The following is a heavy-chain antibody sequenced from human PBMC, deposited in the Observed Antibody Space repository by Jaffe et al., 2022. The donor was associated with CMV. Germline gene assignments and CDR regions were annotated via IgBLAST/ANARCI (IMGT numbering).Heavy chain of an antibody. D-gene: IGHD4-4*01. Sequence: EVQLVESGGGLVQPGGSLRLSCAASGFTFSSYSMNWVRQAPGKGLEWVSYISSSSSTIYYADSVKGRFTISRDNAKNSLYLQMNSLRDEDTAVYYCARGGRTVTKFRAPNWFDPWGQGTLVTVSS. CDR1: GFTFSSYS. V-gene: IGHV3-48*02. CDR2: ISSSSSTI. CDR3: ARGGRTVTKFRAPNWFDP. J-gene: IGHJ5*02.